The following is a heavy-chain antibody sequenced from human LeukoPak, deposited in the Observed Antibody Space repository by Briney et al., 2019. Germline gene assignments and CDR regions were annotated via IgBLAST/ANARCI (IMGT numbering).Heavy chain of an antibody. CDR2: INPNSGGT. D-gene: IGHD3-22*01. Sequence: VSVKVSCKASGYTFTGYYMHWVRQAPGQGLEWMGWINPNSGGTNYTQKFQGRVTITRNTSISTAYMELRSLRSDDTAVYYCARDQYYDSKGWFDPWGQGTLVTVSS. CDR1: GYTFTGYY. CDR3: ARDQYYDSKGWFDP. V-gene: IGHV1-2*02. J-gene: IGHJ5*02.